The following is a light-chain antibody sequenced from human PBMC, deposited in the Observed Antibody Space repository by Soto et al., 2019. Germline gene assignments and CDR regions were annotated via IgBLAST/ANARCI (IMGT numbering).Light chain of an antibody. J-gene: IGKJ1*01. CDR2: DDS. V-gene: IGKV3-11*01. CDR1: QSVSSY. Sequence: EIVLTQSPATLSLSPGERATLSCRASQSVSSYLAWYQQKPGQAPRLLIYDDSNRATGIPARVSGSGSGTDFTLTISDLEPEDFAVYYCQQRSNWPWTFGQGTRVEIK. CDR3: QQRSNWPWT.